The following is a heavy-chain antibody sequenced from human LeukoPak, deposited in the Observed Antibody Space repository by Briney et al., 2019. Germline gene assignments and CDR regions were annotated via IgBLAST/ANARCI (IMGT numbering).Heavy chain of an antibody. J-gene: IGHJ4*02. CDR2: ITTSGSTI. CDR3: ARDRGGSYSAIDY. D-gene: IGHD1-26*01. CDR1: GFTFSSHE. V-gene: IGHV3-48*03. Sequence: GGSLRLSCAASGFTFSSHEMNWVRQAPGKGLEWVSYITTSGSTIYYADSVKGRFTISRDNAKNSLYLQMNSLRAEDTAVYYCARDRGGSYSAIDYWGQGTLVTVSS.